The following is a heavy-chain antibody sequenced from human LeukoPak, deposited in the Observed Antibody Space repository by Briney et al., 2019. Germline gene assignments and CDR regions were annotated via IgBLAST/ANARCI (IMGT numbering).Heavy chain of an antibody. CDR2: ISYDGSNK. J-gene: IGHJ3*02. CDR3: TKGIDLWFGESNDAFDI. D-gene: IGHD3-10*01. Sequence: GGSLRLSCAASGFTFSSYAMHWVRQAPGKGLEWVAVISYDGSNKYYADSVKGRFTISRDNSKNTLYLQMNSLRAEDTAVYYCTKGIDLWFGESNDAFDIWGQGTVVTVSS. CDR1: GFTFSSYA. V-gene: IGHV3-30-3*01.